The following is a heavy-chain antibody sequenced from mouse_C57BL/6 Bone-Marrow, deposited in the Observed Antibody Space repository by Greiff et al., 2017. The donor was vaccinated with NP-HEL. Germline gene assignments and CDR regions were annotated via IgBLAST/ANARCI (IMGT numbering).Heavy chain of an antibody. Sequence: EVNLVESGEGLVKPGGSLKLSCAASGFTFSSYAMSWVRQTPEKRLEWVAYISSGGDYIYYADPVKGRFTISSDNARNTLYLQMSSLKSEDTAMYYCTRDPTTVAFDYWGQGTTLTVSS. D-gene: IGHD1-1*01. CDR3: TRDPTTVAFDY. CDR1: GFTFSSYA. CDR2: ISSGGDYI. V-gene: IGHV5-9-1*02. J-gene: IGHJ2*01.